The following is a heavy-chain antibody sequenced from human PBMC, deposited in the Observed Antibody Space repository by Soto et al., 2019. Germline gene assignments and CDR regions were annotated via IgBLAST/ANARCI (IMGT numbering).Heavy chain of an antibody. J-gene: IGHJ6*02. V-gene: IGHV1-3*01. CDR2: INAGNGNT. Sequence: QVQLVQSGAEVKKPGASVKVSCKASGYTFTNYAMHWVRQAPGQRLEWMGWINAGNGNTKCSQKFQGRVTITRDTSASTAYMELSSLRSEDTAVYYCARGPLLWRDVLGQGTTVTVSS. CDR3: ARGPLLWRDV. CDR1: GYTFTNYA. D-gene: IGHD3-10*01.